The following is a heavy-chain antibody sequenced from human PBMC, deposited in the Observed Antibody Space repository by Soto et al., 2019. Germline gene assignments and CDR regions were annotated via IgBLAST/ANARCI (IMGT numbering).Heavy chain of an antibody. Sequence: EVQLVESGGGLVQPGGSLRLSCAASGFTFSSYEMNWVRQAPGKGLEWVSYISSSGSTIYYADSVKGRFTISRDNAKNSLYLQMNSLRAEDTAVYYCARAGYYDFWSGYYTVGYYGMDVWGQGTTVTVSS. CDR3: ARAGYYDFWSGYYTVGYYGMDV. V-gene: IGHV3-48*03. D-gene: IGHD3-3*01. CDR2: ISSSGSTI. J-gene: IGHJ6*02. CDR1: GFTFSSYE.